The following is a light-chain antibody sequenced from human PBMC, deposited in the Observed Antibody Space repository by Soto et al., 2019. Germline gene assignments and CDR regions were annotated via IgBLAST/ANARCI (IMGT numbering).Light chain of an antibody. V-gene: IGLV2-23*01. CDR2: EGS. CDR1: SSDVGSYNL. Sequence: QSVLTQPACVSGSPGQSSTISCTGTSSDVGSYNLVSWYQQHPGKAPKLMIYEGSKRPSGVSNRFSGSKSGNTASLTISGLQAEDEADYYCCSYAGSSTYVFGTGTKVTVL. J-gene: IGLJ1*01. CDR3: CSYAGSSTYV.